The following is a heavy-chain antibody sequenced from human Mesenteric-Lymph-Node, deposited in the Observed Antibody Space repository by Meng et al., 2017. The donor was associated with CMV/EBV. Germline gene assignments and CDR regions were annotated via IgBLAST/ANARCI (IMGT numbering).Heavy chain of an antibody. Sequence: SCKASGYPFSNYFIHWVRQAPGKGIEWMGIINPNNGNTRDGQKFQGRVTMTRDTSTSTVYMGLSSLRSEDTAVYYCARTYSDYDKFDYWGQGTLVTVSS. CDR2: INPNNGNT. V-gene: IGHV1-46*01. D-gene: IGHD5-12*01. CDR1: GYPFSNYF. CDR3: ARTYSDYDKFDY. J-gene: IGHJ4*02.